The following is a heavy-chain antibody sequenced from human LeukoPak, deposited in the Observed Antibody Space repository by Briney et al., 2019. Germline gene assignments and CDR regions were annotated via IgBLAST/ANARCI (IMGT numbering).Heavy chain of an antibody. D-gene: IGHD3-10*01. Sequence: SETLSLTCTVSGGSISSGGYYWSWIRQPPGKGLEWTGYIYHSGSTYYNPSLKSRVTISVDRSKNQFSLKLSSVTAADTAVYYCARVGITMVRGVISDFDYWGQGTLVTVSS. CDR3: ARVGITMVRGVISDFDY. J-gene: IGHJ4*02. V-gene: IGHV4-30-2*01. CDR1: GGSISSGGYY. CDR2: IYHSGST.